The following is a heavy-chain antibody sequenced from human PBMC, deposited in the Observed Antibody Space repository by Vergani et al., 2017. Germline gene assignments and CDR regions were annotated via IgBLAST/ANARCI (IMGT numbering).Heavy chain of an antibody. J-gene: IGHJ4*02. CDR3: ARDHLRSSGNGY. Sequence: QVQLQESGPGLVKPSETLSLTCTVSGYSISSGYYWGWIRQPPGKGLEWIGSIYHSGSTYYNPSLKSRVTISVDTSKNQFSLKLSSVTAADTAVYYRARDHLRSSGNGYWGQGTLVTVSS. V-gene: IGHV4-38-2*02. CDR1: GYSISSGYY. CDR2: IYHSGST. D-gene: IGHD5-12*01.